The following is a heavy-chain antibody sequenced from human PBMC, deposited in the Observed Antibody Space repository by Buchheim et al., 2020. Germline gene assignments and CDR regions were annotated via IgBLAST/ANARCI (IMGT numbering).Heavy chain of an antibody. J-gene: IGHJ4*02. D-gene: IGHD5-24*01. Sequence: EVQLVESGGGLVKPGGSLTVSCGASGFIFSNAWMTWVRQAPGKGLEWVGRIKSKTDGGTTDHAAPVKGRFTISRDDSKITLYLQMSSLKTEDTAVYYCSTEQGWLQRALGYWGQGT. V-gene: IGHV3-15*01. CDR1: GFIFSNAW. CDR3: STEQGWLQRALGY. CDR2: IKSKTDGGTT.